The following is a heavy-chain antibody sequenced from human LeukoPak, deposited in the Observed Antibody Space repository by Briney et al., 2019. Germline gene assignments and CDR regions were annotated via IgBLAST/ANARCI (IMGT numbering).Heavy chain of an antibody. CDR2: IYSGGST. Sequence: GGSLRLSCAASGFTFGDYAVIWVRQAPGKGLEWVSVIYSGGSTFYAESVKGRFTISRDSSNKTLYLQMSGLRADDTALYYCARGLPGTNWFDPWGQGTLVTVSS. CDR3: ARGLPGTNWFDP. D-gene: IGHD6-13*01. J-gene: IGHJ5*02. V-gene: IGHV3-66*01. CDR1: GFTFGDYA.